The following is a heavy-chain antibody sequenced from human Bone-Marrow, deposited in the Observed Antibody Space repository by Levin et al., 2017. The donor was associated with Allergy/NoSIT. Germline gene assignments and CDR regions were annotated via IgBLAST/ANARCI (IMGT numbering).Heavy chain of an antibody. CDR2: ISRSSSTI. J-gene: IGHJ4*02. D-gene: IGHD2-2*01. CDR1: GFTFSSYS. CDR3: ARPDCRCTSCYYFFDS. V-gene: IGHV3-48*02. Sequence: PGGSLRLSCAASGFTFSSYSMNWVRQAPGRGLEWVSYISRSSSTISYADSVKGRFTISRDNAKNSLYLQMNSLRDEDTAVYYCARPDCRCTSCYYFFDSWGQGTLVTVSS.